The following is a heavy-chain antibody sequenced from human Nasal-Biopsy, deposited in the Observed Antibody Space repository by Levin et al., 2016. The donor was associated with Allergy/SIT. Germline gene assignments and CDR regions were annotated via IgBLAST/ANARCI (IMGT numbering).Heavy chain of an antibody. J-gene: IGHJ6*03. D-gene: IGHD5-18*01. CDR2: ISAYNGDT. Sequence: ASVKVSCKASGFLFTSYGITWVRQAPGQGLEWMGWISAYNGDTNYAQMLQGRVSMTTDTSTSTAYMELRSLRADDTAVYYCARVQLGNSYDNLYYFYMDVWGKGTTVTVSS. CDR1: GFLFTSYG. V-gene: IGHV1-18*04. CDR3: ARVQLGNSYDNLYYFYMDV.